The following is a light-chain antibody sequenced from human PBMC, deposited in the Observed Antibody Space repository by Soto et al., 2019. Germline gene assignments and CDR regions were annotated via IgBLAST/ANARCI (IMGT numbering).Light chain of an antibody. J-gene: IGLJ1*01. Sequence: VLTQPASVSGSPGQSVTISCTGTSSDVGGYNYVSWYQQHPGKAPKLMIYEVSNRPSGVSNRFSGSKSGNTASLTISGLQAEDEADYYCSSYTSSSTLVFGTGTKVTVL. CDR2: EVS. CDR1: SSDVGGYNY. V-gene: IGLV2-14*01. CDR3: SSYTSSSTLV.